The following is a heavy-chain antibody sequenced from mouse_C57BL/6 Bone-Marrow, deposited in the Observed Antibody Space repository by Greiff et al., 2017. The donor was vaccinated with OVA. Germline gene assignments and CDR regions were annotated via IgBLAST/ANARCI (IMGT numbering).Heavy chain of an antibody. D-gene: IGHD1-2*01. Sequence: QVQLQQSGAELVRPGSSVKLSCKASGYTFTSYWMDWVKQRPGQGLEWIGNIYPSDSETHYNQKFKDKATLTVDKSSSTAYMQLSSLTSEDSAVYYCARRTTAAGFAYWGQGTLVTVSA. CDR3: ARRTTAAGFAY. V-gene: IGHV1-61*01. J-gene: IGHJ3*01. CDR2: IYPSDSET. CDR1: GYTFTSYW.